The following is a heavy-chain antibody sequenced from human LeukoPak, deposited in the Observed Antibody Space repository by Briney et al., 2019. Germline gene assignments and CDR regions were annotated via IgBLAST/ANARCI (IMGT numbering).Heavy chain of an antibody. V-gene: IGHV3-21*01. Sequence: GGSLRLSCAASGFTFNTYTMKWVRQAPGKGLEWVSSISSSSSYIYYADSVKGRFTISRDNAKNSLYLQMNSLRAEDTAVYYCAELGITMIGGVWGKGTTVTISS. CDR1: GFTFNTYT. CDR2: ISSSSSYI. D-gene: IGHD3-10*02. J-gene: IGHJ6*04. CDR3: AELGITMIGGV.